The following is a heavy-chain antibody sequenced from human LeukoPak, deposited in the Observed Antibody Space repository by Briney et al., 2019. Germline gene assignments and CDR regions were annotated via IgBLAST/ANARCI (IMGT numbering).Heavy chain of an antibody. Sequence: GGSLRLSCAASGSTFSSYWMSWVRQAPGKGLEWVANINKDGGEKYYVDSVKGRFTISRDNAKNSLYLQMDSLRTKDTALYYCVKSGGYATAIRYFDLWGRGTLVTVSS. CDR3: VKSGGYATAIRYFDL. J-gene: IGHJ2*01. D-gene: IGHD2-21*02. CDR2: INKDGGEK. V-gene: IGHV3-7*03. CDR1: GSTFSSYW.